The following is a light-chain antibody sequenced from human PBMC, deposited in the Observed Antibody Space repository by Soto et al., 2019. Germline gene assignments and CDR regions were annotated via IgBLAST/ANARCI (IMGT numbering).Light chain of an antibody. Sequence: QSVLTQHASVSGSPGQSITISCTGTSSDVGGYNYVSWYQQHPGKAPKLMIYDVSNRPSGVSNRFSGSKSGNTASLTISGLQAEDEADYYCSSYTSSSTRVFGGGPKLTVL. J-gene: IGLJ2*01. CDR1: SSDVGGYNY. CDR2: DVS. V-gene: IGLV2-14*01. CDR3: SSYTSSSTRV.